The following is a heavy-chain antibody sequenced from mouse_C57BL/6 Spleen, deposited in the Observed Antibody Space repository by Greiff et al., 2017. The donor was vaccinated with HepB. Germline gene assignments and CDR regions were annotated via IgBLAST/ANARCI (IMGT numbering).Heavy chain of an antibody. CDR2: IHPSDSDT. D-gene: IGHD1-1*01. Sequence: QVQLQQPGAELVKPGASVKVSCKASGYTFTSYWMHWVKQRPGQGLEWIGRIHPSDSDTNYNQKFKGKATLTVDKSSSTAYMQLSSLTSEDAAVCYCAIDYGSSWNWFAYWGQGTLVTVSA. V-gene: IGHV1-74*01. CDR1: GYTFTSYW. J-gene: IGHJ3*01. CDR3: AIDYGSSWNWFAY.